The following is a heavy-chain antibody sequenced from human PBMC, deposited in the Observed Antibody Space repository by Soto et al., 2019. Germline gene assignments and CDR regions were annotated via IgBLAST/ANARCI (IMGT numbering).Heavy chain of an antibody. CDR1: GGTFGNSA. CDR3: AREKDRLHLGGNYYYGRDV. D-gene: IGHD6-25*01. CDR2: IIPIFPRP. J-gene: IGHJ6*02. Sequence: QVQLVQSGGEVKKPGSSVTVSCKASGGTFGNSAISWVRQAPGQGLEWMGGIIPIFPRPDYAQKFQGRVTITADESTSTAYMESTSLRSEDTAVYYCAREKDRLHLGGNYYYGRDVWGQGTTVTVSS. V-gene: IGHV1-69*12.